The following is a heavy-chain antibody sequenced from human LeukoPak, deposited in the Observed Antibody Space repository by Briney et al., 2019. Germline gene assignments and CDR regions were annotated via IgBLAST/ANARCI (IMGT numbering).Heavy chain of an antibody. D-gene: IGHD3-3*01. Sequence: PSETLSLTCAVYGGSFSGYYWSWIRQPPGKGLEWIGEINNSGSTNYNPSLKSRVTISVDTSKNQFSLKLSSVTAADTAVYYCARGPGRRITIFGVVIKGYYGMDVWGQGTTVTVSS. V-gene: IGHV4-34*01. CDR3: ARGPGRRITIFGVVIKGYYGMDV. CDR2: INNSGST. J-gene: IGHJ6*02. CDR1: GGSFSGYY.